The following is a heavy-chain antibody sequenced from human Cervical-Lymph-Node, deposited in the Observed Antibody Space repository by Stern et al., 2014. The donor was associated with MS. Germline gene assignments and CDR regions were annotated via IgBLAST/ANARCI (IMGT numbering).Heavy chain of an antibody. J-gene: IGHJ4*02. CDR2: INTYNGNT. V-gene: IGHV1-18*01. Sequence: VQLEESGAEVKKPGASVKVSCKASGYTFINYGITWVRQSPGQGLEWMGWINTYNGNTKDVQKFQGRVTMTTDTSTSTAYMELRSLKSDDTAVYYCARDLYSGYDFLDYWGQGTLVTVSS. CDR3: ARDLYSGYDFLDY. CDR1: GYTFINYG. D-gene: IGHD5-12*01.